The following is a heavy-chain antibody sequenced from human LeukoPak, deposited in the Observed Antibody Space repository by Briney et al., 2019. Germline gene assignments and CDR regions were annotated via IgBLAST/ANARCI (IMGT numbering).Heavy chain of an antibody. CDR3: AKDRGDHIAYPPHWYFHL. J-gene: IGHJ2*01. Sequence: GGSLRLSCAASGFTFSSYAMSWVRQAPGKGLEWVSGISGSLQSTYYADSVEGRFTISRDNSRNSLYLQMNSLRADDTAVYYCAKDRGDHIAYPPHWYFHLWGRGTRVTVSS. V-gene: IGHV3-23*01. D-gene: IGHD2-21*01. CDR2: ISGSLQST. CDR1: GFTFSSYA.